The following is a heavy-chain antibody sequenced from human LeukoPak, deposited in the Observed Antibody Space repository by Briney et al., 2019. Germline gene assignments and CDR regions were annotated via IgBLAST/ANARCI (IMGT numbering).Heavy chain of an antibody. CDR2: ISGGST. V-gene: IGHV3-38-3*01. CDR1: GFTVSSNE. D-gene: IGHD6-13*01. J-gene: IGHJ4*02. Sequence: GGSLRLSCAASGFTVSSNEMSWVRQAPGKGLEWVSSISGGSTYYADSRKGRFTISRDNSKNTLHLQMNSLRAEDTAVYYCKSGSRQLGSLRVGINWGQGTLVTVSS. CDR3: KSGSRQLGSLRVGIN.